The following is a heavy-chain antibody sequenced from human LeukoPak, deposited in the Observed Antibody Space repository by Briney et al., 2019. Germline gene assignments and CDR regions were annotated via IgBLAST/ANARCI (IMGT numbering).Heavy chain of an antibody. D-gene: IGHD3-16*01. CDR3: AGVIHHGNWWFDL. CDR2: IYSGGST. V-gene: IGHV3-53*01. J-gene: IGHJ5*02. CDR1: GFTFSSYY. Sequence: GGSLRLSCAASGFTFSSYYMSWVRQAPGKGLEWVSVIYSGGSTYYADSVKGRFTISRDNSKNTLYLQMNSLRAEDTAVYYCAGVIHHGNWWFDLWGQGTLVTVSS.